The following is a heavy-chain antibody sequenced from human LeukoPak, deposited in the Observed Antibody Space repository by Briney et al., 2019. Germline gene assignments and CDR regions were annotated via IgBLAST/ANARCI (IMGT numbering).Heavy chain of an antibody. CDR1: GGSISSYH. D-gene: IGHD3-3*01. J-gene: IGHJ6*02. CDR2: TYYTGST. V-gene: IGHV4-59*01. Sequence: NSSETLSLTCTVSGGSISSYHWSWIRQPPGKGLEWIGHTYYTGSTNYNPSLKCRVTISLDTSKNQFSLKLSSVTAADTAVYYCTRSLGVVIHGGMDVWGQGTTVTVSS. CDR3: TRSLGVVIHGGMDV.